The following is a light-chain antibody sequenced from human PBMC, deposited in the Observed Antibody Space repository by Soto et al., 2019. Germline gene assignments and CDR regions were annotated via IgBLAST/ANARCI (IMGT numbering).Light chain of an antibody. CDR3: QQYNSYPLT. CDR2: KAS. CDR1: QSINSW. Sequence: DIQMTQSTSTLSASVGDRVTITCRASQSINSWLAWYQHKPGKAPKLLIYKASSLESGVPSSFSGSGSGTEFTLTISSLQPDDFATYYCQQYNSYPLTFGGGTKVEIK. V-gene: IGKV1-5*03. J-gene: IGKJ4*01.